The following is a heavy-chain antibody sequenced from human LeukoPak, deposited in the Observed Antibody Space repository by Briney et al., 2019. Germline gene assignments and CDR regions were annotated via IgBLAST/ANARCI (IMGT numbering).Heavy chain of an antibody. D-gene: IGHD2-8*02. CDR1: RFTFSTFA. Sequence: GGSLRLSCAASRFTFSTFAMIRVRQPPGKGLEWVSSIFPSGGEIHYADSVRGRFTISRDNSKSTLSLQMNSLRAEDTAIYYCATYRQVLLPFESWGQGTLVTVSS. CDR2: IFPSGGEI. V-gene: IGHV3-23*01. CDR3: ATYRQVLLPFES. J-gene: IGHJ4*02.